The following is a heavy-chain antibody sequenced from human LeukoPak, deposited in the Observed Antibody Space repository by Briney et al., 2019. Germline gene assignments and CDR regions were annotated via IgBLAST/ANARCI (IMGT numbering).Heavy chain of an antibody. Sequence: PSETLSLTCTVSGGSISSSSYYWGWIRRPPGKGLEWIGSIYYSGSTYYNPSLKSRVTISVDTSKNQFSLKLSSVTAADTAVYYCARYSGYDCFDYWGQGTLVTVSS. CDR1: GGSISSSSYY. CDR2: IYYSGST. J-gene: IGHJ4*02. V-gene: IGHV4-39*01. D-gene: IGHD5-12*01. CDR3: ARYSGYDCFDY.